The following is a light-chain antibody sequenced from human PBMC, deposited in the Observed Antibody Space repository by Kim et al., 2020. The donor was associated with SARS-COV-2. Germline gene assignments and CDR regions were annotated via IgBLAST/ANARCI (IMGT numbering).Light chain of an antibody. CDR1: RLGDKY. CDR3: QAWNSSTYV. Sequence: LSPGQTVSITCSGDRLGDKYACWYQQKPGPSPVLVIYQDSKRPSGIPVRVSGSNSGNTATLTIGGTQAMDEADYYCQAWNSSTYVFGAGTKVTVL. V-gene: IGLV3-1*01. CDR2: QDS. J-gene: IGLJ1*01.